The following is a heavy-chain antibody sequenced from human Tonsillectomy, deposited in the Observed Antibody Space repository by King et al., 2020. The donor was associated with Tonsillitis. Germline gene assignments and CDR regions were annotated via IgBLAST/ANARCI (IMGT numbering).Heavy chain of an antibody. V-gene: IGHV3-30*18. CDR3: AKKLGYNYDSSGPYGAFDI. CDR2: IAYDGSNK. CDR1: GFTFSRYG. D-gene: IGHD3-22*01. Sequence: VQLVESGGGVVQPGRSLRLSCAASGFTFSRYGMHWVRQAPGKGLEWVAVIAYDGSNKYYADSVKGRFTISRDNSKNTLYLQMNSLWAEDTAVYYCAKKLGYNYDSSGPYGAFDIWRQGTMVTVSS. J-gene: IGHJ3*02.